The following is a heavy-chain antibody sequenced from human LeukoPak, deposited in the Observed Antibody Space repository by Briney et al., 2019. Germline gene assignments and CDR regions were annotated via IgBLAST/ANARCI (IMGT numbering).Heavy chain of an antibody. CDR3: AKSSHKIMVYYFDS. CDR2: ISGSGGST. CDR1: GFTFSRYA. J-gene: IGHJ4*02. D-gene: IGHD2-8*01. V-gene: IGHV3-23*01. Sequence: PGGSLRLSCAASGFTFSRYAMSWVRQAPGKGLEWVSAISGSGGSTYYADSVKGRFTISRDNSKNTLYLQMNSLRAEDTAVYYCAKSSHKIMVYYFDSWGQGTLVTVSS.